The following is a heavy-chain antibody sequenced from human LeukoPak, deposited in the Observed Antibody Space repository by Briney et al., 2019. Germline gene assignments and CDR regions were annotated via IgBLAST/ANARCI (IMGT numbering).Heavy chain of an antibody. V-gene: IGHV1-2*02. CDR2: INPNSGGT. Sequence: GASVTVSCKASGYTFTGYYMHWVRQAPGQGLEWMGWINPNSGGTNYAQKFQGRVTMTRDTSISTAYMELSRLRSDDTAVYYCARVGYSGYDFFDYWGQGTLVTVSS. CDR3: ARVGYSGYDFFDY. D-gene: IGHD5-12*01. J-gene: IGHJ4*02. CDR1: GYTFTGYY.